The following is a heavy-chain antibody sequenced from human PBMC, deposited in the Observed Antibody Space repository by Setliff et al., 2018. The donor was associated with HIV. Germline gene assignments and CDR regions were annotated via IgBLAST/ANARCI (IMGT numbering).Heavy chain of an antibody. V-gene: IGHV3-48*01. CDR3: AVNWNDDH. CDR2: ISSSSSTI. CDR1: GFTFSSYS. D-gene: IGHD1-20*01. Sequence: GGSLRLSCAASGFTFSSYSMNWVRQAPGKGLEWVSYISSSSSTIYYADSVKGRFTISRDNAKNSLYLQMNSLRAEDTAVYYCAVNWNDDHWGQGTLVTVSS. J-gene: IGHJ5*02.